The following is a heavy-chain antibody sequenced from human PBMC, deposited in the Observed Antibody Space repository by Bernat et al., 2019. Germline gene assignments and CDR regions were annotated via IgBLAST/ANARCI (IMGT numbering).Heavy chain of an antibody. J-gene: IGHJ4*02. CDR1: GFTFSSYG. Sequence: QVQLVESGGGVVQPGRSLRLSCAASGFTFSSYGMHWVRQAPGKGLEWVAVIWYDGSNKYYADSVRGRFTISRDNSKSTLYLQMNSLRVEDTAVYFCARDSIAVVFDLDYWGQGTLVTVSS. CDR2: IWYDGSNK. V-gene: IGHV3-33*01. D-gene: IGHD6-19*01. CDR3: ARDSIAVVFDLDY.